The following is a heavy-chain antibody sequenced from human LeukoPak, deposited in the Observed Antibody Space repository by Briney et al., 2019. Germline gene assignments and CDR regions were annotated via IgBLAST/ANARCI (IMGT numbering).Heavy chain of an antibody. V-gene: IGHV1-18*01. CDR3: ARDDIAVAAPRYYGMDV. CDR1: GYTFTSYG. Sequence: GASVKVSCKASGYTFTSYGISWVRQAPGQGLEWMGWISAYNGKTNYAQKLQGRVTMTTDTSTSTAYMELRSLRSDDTAVYYCARDDIAVAAPRYYGMDVWGQGTTVTVSS. D-gene: IGHD6-19*01. J-gene: IGHJ6*02. CDR2: ISAYNGKT.